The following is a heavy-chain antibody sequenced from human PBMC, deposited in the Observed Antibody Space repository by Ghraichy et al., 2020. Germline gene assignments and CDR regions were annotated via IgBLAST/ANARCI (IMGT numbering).Heavy chain of an antibody. CDR2: IYYSGST. Sequence: SQTLSLTCTVSGGSISSYYWSWIRQPPGKGLEWIGYIYYSGSTNYNPSLKSRVTISVDTSKNQFSLKLSSVTAADTAVYYCARDRRITMVRGVMKNYYYYYMDVWGKGTTVTVSS. CDR1: GGSISSYY. CDR3: ARDRRITMVRGVMKNYYYYYMDV. D-gene: IGHD3-10*01. V-gene: IGHV4-59*01. J-gene: IGHJ6*03.